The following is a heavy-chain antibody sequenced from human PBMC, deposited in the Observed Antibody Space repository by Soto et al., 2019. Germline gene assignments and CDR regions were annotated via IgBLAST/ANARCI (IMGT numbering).Heavy chain of an antibody. J-gene: IGHJ4*02. CDR2: SRGGGSST. CDR1: GFTFSSYA. CDR3: AKAQGGFDY. D-gene: IGHD3-16*01. Sequence: GSLRLSCEASGFTFSSYAMSWVRQAPGKGLEWVSASRGGGSSTYYADSVKGRFTISRDNSKNTLYLQMDSLRAEDTAVYYCAKAQGGFDYWGQGALVTVSS. V-gene: IGHV3-23*01.